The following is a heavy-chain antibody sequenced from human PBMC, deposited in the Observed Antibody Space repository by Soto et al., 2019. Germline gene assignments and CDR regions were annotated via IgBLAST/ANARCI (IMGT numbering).Heavy chain of an antibody. Sequence: ASVKVSCKVSGYTLTELSIHWVRQAPGKGLEWMGGFDPENGETIYAQKFQGRVTMTEDTSTDTAYMELSSLRAEDTAVYYCASYSAYYYDSGGSRRAFDMWGQGTMVTV. CDR2: FDPENGET. J-gene: IGHJ3*02. CDR1: GYTLTELS. D-gene: IGHD3-22*01. V-gene: IGHV1-24*01. CDR3: ASYSAYYYDSGGSRRAFDM.